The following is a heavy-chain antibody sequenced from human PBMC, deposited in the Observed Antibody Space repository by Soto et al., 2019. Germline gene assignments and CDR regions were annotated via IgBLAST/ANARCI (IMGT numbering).Heavy chain of an antibody. CDR2: IYNTGPS. CDR1: GGSISSGGYY. CDR3: AREGRYSYGSGSDY. V-gene: IGHV4-31*03. D-gene: IGHD5-18*01. Sequence: PSETLSLTCTVSGGSISSGGYYWSWIRQHPGKALEWIGYIYNTGPSYYNPSLKSRVTISVDTSENQFSLNLRSVTAADTAVYYCAREGRYSYGSGSDYWGRGTLVTVSS. J-gene: IGHJ4*02.